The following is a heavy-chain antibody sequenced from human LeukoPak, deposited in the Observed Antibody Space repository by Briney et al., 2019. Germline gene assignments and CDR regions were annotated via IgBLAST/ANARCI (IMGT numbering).Heavy chain of an antibody. J-gene: IGHJ4*02. V-gene: IGHV3-23*01. CDR2: IGGGGGGT. Sequence: GGSLRLSCAASGFTFSTYAMSWVRQAPGKGLEWVSTIGGGGGGTYYADSVKGRFTISRDTSKNTLFLQMNSLRAEDTAVYYCAKGEYGGNDYWGQGTLVTVSS. CDR1: GFTFSTYA. CDR3: AKGEYGGNDY. D-gene: IGHD4-23*01.